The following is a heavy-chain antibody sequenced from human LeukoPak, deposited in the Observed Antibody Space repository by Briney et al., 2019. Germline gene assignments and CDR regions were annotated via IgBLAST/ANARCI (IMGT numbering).Heavy chain of an antibody. CDR3: AKDAAANVDYPYYFDY. V-gene: IGHV3-30*04. J-gene: IGHJ4*02. CDR1: GFTLSSYA. CDR2: ISYDGSNK. D-gene: IGHD4-11*01. Sequence: PGGSLRLSCAASGFTLSSYAMHWVRQAPGKGLEWVAVISYDGSNKYYADSVKGRFTISRDNSRTTLYLLMNSLRAEDTAIYYCAKDAAANVDYPYYFDYWGQGALVTVSS.